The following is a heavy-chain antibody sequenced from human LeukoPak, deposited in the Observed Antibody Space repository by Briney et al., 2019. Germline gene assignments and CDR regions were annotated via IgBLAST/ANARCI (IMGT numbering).Heavy chain of an antibody. CDR2: INHSGST. CDR1: GGSFSGYY. Sequence: SETLSLTCAVYGGSFSGYYWSWIRQPPGKGLEWIGEINHSGSTHYNPSLKSRVTISVDTSKNQFSLKLSSVAAADTAVYYCASPPDVWGKGTTVTVSS. J-gene: IGHJ6*04. CDR3: ASPPDV. V-gene: IGHV4-34*01.